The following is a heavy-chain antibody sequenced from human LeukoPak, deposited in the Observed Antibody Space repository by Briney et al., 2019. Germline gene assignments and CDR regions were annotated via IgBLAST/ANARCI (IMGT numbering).Heavy chain of an antibody. CDR2: INTQSGGT. Sequence: GASVKVSCTTSGYTFITYYIHWVGQAPGQGVERMGWINTQSGGTNFAQKFQGRVTINRERSIRTAYMEMSRVRYDDRGVYKCERVYYHDHSGYYFPPDYWGQGSLVTVSS. CDR3: ERVYYHDHSGYYFPPDY. D-gene: IGHD3-22*01. CDR1: GYTFITYY. J-gene: IGHJ4*02. V-gene: IGHV1-2*02.